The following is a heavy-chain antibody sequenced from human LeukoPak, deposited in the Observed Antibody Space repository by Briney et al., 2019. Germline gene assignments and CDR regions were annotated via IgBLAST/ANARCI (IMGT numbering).Heavy chain of an antibody. D-gene: IGHD3-10*01. J-gene: IGHJ5*02. Sequence: PSETLSLTCTVSGGSISSGDYYWSWIRRPPGKGLEWIGYIYYSGSTYNNPSLKSRVTISVDTSKNQFSLKLSSVTAADTAVYYCARYYGSLNWFDPWGQGTLVTVSS. CDR1: GGSISSGDYY. CDR2: IYYSGST. V-gene: IGHV4-30-4*01. CDR3: ARYYGSLNWFDP.